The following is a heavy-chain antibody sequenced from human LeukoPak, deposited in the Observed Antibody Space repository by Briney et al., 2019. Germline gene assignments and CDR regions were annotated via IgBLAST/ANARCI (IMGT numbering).Heavy chain of an antibody. CDR1: GYTFTAYY. D-gene: IGHD6-13*01. J-gene: IGHJ4*02. V-gene: IGHV1-2*02. CDR3: ARAQRSSEQQLIPRDY. Sequence: GASVKVSCKTSGYTFTAYYIHWVRQAPGQGLEWMGWINPNNGGPNYAQKFQGRVTMTRDTSISTAYMELSRLRSDDTALYYCARAQRSSEQQLIPRDYWGQGTLVTVSS. CDR2: INPNNGGP.